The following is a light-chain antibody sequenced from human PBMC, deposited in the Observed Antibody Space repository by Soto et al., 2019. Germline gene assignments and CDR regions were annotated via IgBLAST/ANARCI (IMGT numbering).Light chain of an antibody. Sequence: EIVMTQSPATLSVSPGERATLYCRASQSVGGSLAWHQQKPGQTPRLLVYGASSRATGIPDRFSGSGSGTDFTLTISRLEPEDFAVYYCQQHGGSPITFGQGTRLEI. CDR1: QSVGGS. CDR2: GAS. J-gene: IGKJ5*01. CDR3: QQHGGSPIT. V-gene: IGKV3-20*01.